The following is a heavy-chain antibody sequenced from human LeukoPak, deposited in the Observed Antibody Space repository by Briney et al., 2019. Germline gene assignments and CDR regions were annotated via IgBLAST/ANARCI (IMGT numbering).Heavy chain of an antibody. CDR2: ISSSGSTI. J-gene: IGHJ4*02. V-gene: IGHV3-48*03. CDR3: ARVAEAAAFDS. D-gene: IGHD6-13*01. CDR1: GFTFSSYE. Sequence: PGGSLRLSCAASGFTFSSYEMNWVRQAPGKGLEWVSYISSSGSTIYYADSVKGRFTISRDNAKNSLYLQMNSLKPEDTAVYYYARVAEAAAFDSWGQGTLVTVSS.